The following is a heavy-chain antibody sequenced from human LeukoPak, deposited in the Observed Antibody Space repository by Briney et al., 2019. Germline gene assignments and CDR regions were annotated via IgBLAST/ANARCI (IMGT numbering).Heavy chain of an antibody. D-gene: IGHD2-2*01. Sequence: SETLSLTCIVSGGSLSNYYWSWLRQPPGKGLEWIGYIYYSGSTNYNPSLKSRVTISVDTSKNQFSLTLSPVTAADTAVYYCARGGTRPDYYFDYWGQGTLLTVSS. J-gene: IGHJ4*02. CDR1: GGSLSNYY. CDR2: IYYSGST. CDR3: ARGGTRPDYYFDY. V-gene: IGHV4-59*01.